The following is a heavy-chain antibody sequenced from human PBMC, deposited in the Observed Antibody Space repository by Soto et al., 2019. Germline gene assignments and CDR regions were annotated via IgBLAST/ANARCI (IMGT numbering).Heavy chain of an antibody. CDR1: GFTFSSYG. D-gene: IGHD3-16*02. Sequence: QVQLVESGGGVVQPGRSLRLSCAASGFTFSSYGMHWVRQAPGKGLEWVAVIWYDGSNKYYADSVKGRFTISRDNSKNTLYLQMNSLRAEDTAVYYCASDHRSSGYDYVWGSYRHDAFDIWGQGTMVTVSS. CDR3: ASDHRSSGYDYVWGSYRHDAFDI. J-gene: IGHJ3*02. CDR2: IWYDGSNK. V-gene: IGHV3-33*01.